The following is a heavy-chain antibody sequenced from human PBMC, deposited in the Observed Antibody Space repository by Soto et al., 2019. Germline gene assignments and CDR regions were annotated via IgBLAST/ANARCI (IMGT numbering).Heavy chain of an antibody. Sequence: ASVKVSCKASGYTFTNYAMHWVRQAPGQRLEWMGWINAGNGDTKYSQNFQGRVTITRDTSASTAYMELSSLRSEDTAVYYCARDRASGSYYRLDYWGQGTLVTVSS. V-gene: IGHV1-3*01. CDR2: INAGNGDT. CDR1: GYTFTNYA. J-gene: IGHJ4*02. CDR3: ARDRASGSYYRLDY. D-gene: IGHD3-10*01.